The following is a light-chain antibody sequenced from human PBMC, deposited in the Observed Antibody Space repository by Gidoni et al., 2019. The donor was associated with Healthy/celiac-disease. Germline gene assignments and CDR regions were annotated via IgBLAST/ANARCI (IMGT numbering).Light chain of an antibody. Sequence: SYELTQPSPVFVSPGQTASITCSGDKLGDKYACWYQQKPGQSPVLVIYQDSKRPSGIPERFSGSTSGNTATLTISGTQAMDEADYYCPAWDSSSCVFGTGTKVTVL. CDR1: KLGDKY. V-gene: IGLV3-1*01. CDR3: PAWDSSSCV. J-gene: IGLJ1*01. CDR2: QDS.